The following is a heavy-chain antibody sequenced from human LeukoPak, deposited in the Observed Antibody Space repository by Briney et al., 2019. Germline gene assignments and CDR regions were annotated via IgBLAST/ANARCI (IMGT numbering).Heavy chain of an antibody. D-gene: IGHD4-17*01. J-gene: IGHJ2*01. CDR2: IYYSGST. CDR1: GGSINSSSYY. CDR3: ARPAQHGVGYVDL. Sequence: SETLSLTCTVSGGSINSSSYYCGWIRQPPGKGLEWIGSIYYSGSTYYNPSLKSRVTISVDTSKNQFSLKLSSVTAADTAVYYCARPAQHGVGYVDLWGRGALVTVSS. V-gene: IGHV4-39*01.